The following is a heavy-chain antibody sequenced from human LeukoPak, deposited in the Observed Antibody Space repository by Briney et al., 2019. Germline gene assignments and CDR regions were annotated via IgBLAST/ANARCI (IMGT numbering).Heavy chain of an antibody. CDR1: GGTFSSYA. J-gene: IGHJ4*02. Sequence: SVKVSCKASGGTFSSYAISWVRQAPGQGLEWMGGIIPIFGTANYAQKFQGRVTITADESTSTAYMELSSLRSEDTAVYYGARDPHSYSSSWYFDYWGQGTLVTVSS. CDR2: IIPIFGTA. V-gene: IGHV1-69*13. D-gene: IGHD6-13*01. CDR3: ARDPHSYSSSWYFDY.